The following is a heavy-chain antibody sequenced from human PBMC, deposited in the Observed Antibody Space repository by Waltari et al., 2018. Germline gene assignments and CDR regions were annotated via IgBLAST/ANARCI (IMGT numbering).Heavy chain of an antibody. CDR2: IYHSGST. CDR1: GYSISSGYY. D-gene: IGHD6-13*01. V-gene: IGHV4-38-2*02. Sequence: QVQLQESGPGLVKPSETLSLTCAVSGYSISSGYYWGWIRQPPGKGLEWIGSIYHSGSTCNNPSLKSRVTISVDTSKNQFSLKLSSVTAADTAVYYCARDFMSAAGTDDAFDIWGQGTMVTVSS. J-gene: IGHJ3*02. CDR3: ARDFMSAAGTDDAFDI.